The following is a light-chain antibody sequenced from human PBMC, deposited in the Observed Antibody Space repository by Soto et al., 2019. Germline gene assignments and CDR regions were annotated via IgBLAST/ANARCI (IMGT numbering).Light chain of an antibody. V-gene: IGKV3-11*01. CDR3: QQRSNWPTIT. J-gene: IGKJ5*01. CDR2: DAS. CDR1: QSVSSY. Sequence: EILLTQSPATLSLSPGERATLSCRASQSVSSYLAWYQQKPGQAPRLLIYDASNRATGIPARFSGSGSGTDFTLTISSLEPEDFAVYYCQQRSNWPTITFGQGTRVEIK.